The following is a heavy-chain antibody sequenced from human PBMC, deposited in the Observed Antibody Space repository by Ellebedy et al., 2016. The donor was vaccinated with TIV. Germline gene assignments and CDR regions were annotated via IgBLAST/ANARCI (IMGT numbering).Heavy chain of an antibody. J-gene: IGHJ6*03. CDR3: ARRYMDV. Sequence: GGSLRLXXAASGFTFSSYWISWVRQAPGKGLEWVANIKQVGSEKYYVDSVKGRFTISRDNAKNSLYLQMNSLRAEDTAVYYCARRYMDVWGKGTTVTVSS. CDR2: IKQVGSEK. V-gene: IGHV3-7*01. CDR1: GFTFSSYW.